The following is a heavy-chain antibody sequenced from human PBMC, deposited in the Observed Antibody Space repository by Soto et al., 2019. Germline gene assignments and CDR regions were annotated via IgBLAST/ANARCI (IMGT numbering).Heavy chain of an antibody. Sequence: QVQLVQSGAEVKKPGASVKVSCEASGYTFIDYYMHWVRQAPGQGFEWMGRISPKSGGTNYAQKFQGRVTMTWDTSLNTAYMELSSLMSEDTAVYYCARDTLRGDFDYWGQGTLVTVSS. CDR3: ARDTLRGDFDY. CDR1: GYTFIDYY. D-gene: IGHD3-16*01. V-gene: IGHV1-2*02. CDR2: ISPKSGGT. J-gene: IGHJ4*02.